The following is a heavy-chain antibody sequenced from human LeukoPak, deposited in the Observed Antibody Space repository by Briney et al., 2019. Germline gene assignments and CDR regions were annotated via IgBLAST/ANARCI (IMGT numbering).Heavy chain of an antibody. Sequence: GGSLRLSSAASGFTFSSYAMSWVRQAPGKGLEWVSAISGSGGSTYYADSVKGRFTISRDNSKNTLYLQMNSLRVEDTAVYYCAKARLAGRFDYWGQGTLVTVSS. D-gene: IGHD6-19*01. V-gene: IGHV3-23*01. J-gene: IGHJ4*02. CDR2: ISGSGGST. CDR1: GFTFSSYA. CDR3: AKARLAGRFDY.